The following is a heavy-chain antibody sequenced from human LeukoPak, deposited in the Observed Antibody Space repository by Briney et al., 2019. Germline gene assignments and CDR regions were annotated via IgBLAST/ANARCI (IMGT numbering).Heavy chain of an antibody. Sequence: ASVKVSCKASGYTFTSYDINWVRQATGQGLEWMGWMNPNSGNTGYAQKFQGRVTMTRNTSISTAYMELSSLRSEDTAVYYCARSPAVLRFLEWSTYYYCMDVWGKGTTVTVSS. CDR1: GYTFTSYD. V-gene: IGHV1-8*01. J-gene: IGHJ6*03. CDR3: ARSPAVLRFLEWSTYYYCMDV. CDR2: MNPNSGNT. D-gene: IGHD3-3*01.